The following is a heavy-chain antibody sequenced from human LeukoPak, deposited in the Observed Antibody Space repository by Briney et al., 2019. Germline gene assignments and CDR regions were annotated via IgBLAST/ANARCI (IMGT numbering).Heavy chain of an antibody. CDR1: GGSFSGYY. CDR2: INHSGST. D-gene: IGHD6-13*01. V-gene: IGHV4-34*01. Sequence: PSETLSLTCAVYGGSFSGYYWSWIRQPPGKGLEWIGEINHSGSTNYNPSLKSRVTISVDTSKSQSSLKLSSVTAADTAVYYCARGRWSSNTWGQGTLVTVSS. J-gene: IGHJ5*02. CDR3: ARGRWSSNT.